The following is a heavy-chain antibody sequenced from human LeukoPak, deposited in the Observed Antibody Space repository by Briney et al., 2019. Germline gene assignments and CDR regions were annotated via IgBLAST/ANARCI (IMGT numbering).Heavy chain of an antibody. Sequence: GASVKVSCKASGYTFTGYYMHWVRQAPGRGLEWMGWINPNSGGTNYAQKFQGRVTMTRDTSISTAYMELSRLRSDDTAVYYCARLEIAALTIQAFDIWGQGTMVTVSS. D-gene: IGHD6-6*01. CDR1: GYTFTGYY. V-gene: IGHV1-2*02. CDR3: ARLEIAALTIQAFDI. CDR2: INPNSGGT. J-gene: IGHJ3*02.